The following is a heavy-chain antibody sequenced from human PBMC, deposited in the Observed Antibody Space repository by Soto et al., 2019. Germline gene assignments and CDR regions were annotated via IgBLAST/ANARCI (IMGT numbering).Heavy chain of an antibody. J-gene: IGHJ4*02. Sequence: GGSLRLSCAASGFTFSSYAMSWVRQAPGKGLEWVSAISGSGGSTYYADSVKGRFTISRDNSKNTLYLQMNSLRAEDTAVYYCAKGYYDFWSGYYFDYFDYWGQGTLVTVSS. CDR1: GFTFSSYA. CDR3: AKGYYDFWSGYYFDYFDY. CDR2: ISGSGGST. D-gene: IGHD3-3*01. V-gene: IGHV3-23*01.